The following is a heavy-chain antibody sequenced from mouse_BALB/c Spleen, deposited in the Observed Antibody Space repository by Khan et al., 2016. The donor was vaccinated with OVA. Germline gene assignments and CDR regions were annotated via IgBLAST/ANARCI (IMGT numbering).Heavy chain of an antibody. Sequence: QVQLQQSGAELARPGASVKMSCKASGYTFTTYTMHWVKQRPGQGLEWIGYINPSNGYTNYNQKFKDKSTLTADKSSSTAYMQLSSLTSDYSAVYYCASEGAYCGSDGWFSYWGQGTLVTVSA. D-gene: IGHD2-14*01. CDR1: GYTFTTYT. J-gene: IGHJ3*01. CDR2: INPSNGYT. V-gene: IGHV1-4*01. CDR3: ASEGAYCGSDGWFSY.